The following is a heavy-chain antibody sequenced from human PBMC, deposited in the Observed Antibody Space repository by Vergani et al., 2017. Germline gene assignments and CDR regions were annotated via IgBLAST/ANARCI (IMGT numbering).Heavy chain of an antibody. CDR1: GFTFGSYS. J-gene: IGHJ4*02. V-gene: IGHV3-48*04. CDR3: ARASPSNWNEFI. D-gene: IGHD1-1*01. Sequence: EVQLVESGGGLVQPGGSLRLSCAASGFTFGSYSMNWVRQAPGKGLEWVSYISSSSSTIYYADSVKGRFTISRDNAKNSLYLQMNSLRAEDTAVYYCARASPSNWNEFIWGQGTLVTVSS. CDR2: ISSSSSTI.